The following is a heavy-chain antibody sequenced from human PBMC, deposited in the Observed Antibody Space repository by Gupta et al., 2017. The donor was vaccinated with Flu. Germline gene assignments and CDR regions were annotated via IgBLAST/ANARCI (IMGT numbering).Heavy chain of an antibody. V-gene: IGHV3-64*01. CDR2: ISSNGGST. Sequence: EVQLVESGGGLVQPGGSLRLSCAASGFTFSSYAMLWVRQAPGKGLEYVSAISSNGGSTYYANSVKGRFTISRDNSKNTLYLQMGSLRAEDMAVYYCATALYSGSYSGVDAFDIWGQGTMVTVSS. J-gene: IGHJ3*02. D-gene: IGHD1-26*01. CDR3: ATALYSGSYSGVDAFDI. CDR1: GFTFSSYA.